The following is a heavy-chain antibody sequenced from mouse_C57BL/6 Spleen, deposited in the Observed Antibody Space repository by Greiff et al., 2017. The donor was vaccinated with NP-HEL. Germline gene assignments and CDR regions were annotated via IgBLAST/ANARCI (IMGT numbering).Heavy chain of an antibody. Sequence: QVQLKQPGAELVKPGASVKLSCKASGYTFTSYWMHWVKQRPGQGLEWIGMIHPNSGSTNYNEKFKSKATLTVDKSSSTAYMQLSSLTSEDSAVYYCARWDYGNAYWYFDVWGTGTTVTVSS. V-gene: IGHV1-64*01. CDR1: GYTFTSYW. CDR3: ARWDYGNAYWYFDV. CDR2: IHPNSGST. J-gene: IGHJ1*03. D-gene: IGHD2-1*01.